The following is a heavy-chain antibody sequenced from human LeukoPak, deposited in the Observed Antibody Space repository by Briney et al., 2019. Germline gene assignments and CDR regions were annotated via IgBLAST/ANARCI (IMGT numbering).Heavy chain of an antibody. CDR3: ARHELTYYYGSGSYESNWFDP. CDR1: GGSFSGYY. Sequence: KPSETLSLTCAVYGGSFSGYYWSWIRQPPGKGLEWIGEINHSGSTNYNPSLKSRVTISVDTSKNQFSLKLSSVTAADTAVYYCARHELTYYYGSGSYESNWFDPWGQGTLVTVSS. J-gene: IGHJ5*02. V-gene: IGHV4-34*01. CDR2: INHSGST. D-gene: IGHD3-10*01.